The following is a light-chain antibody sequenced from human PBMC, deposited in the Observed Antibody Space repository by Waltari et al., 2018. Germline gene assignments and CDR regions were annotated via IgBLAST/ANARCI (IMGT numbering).Light chain of an antibody. V-gene: IGKV3-20*01. Sequence: EIVMTQSPVTLSVSPGERATLSCRASQSVSSSYLAWYQHKPGQAPRLLIYGASSRATGIPDRISGSGSGTDFTLTISRLEPEDFTVYYCQQYGSSPTFGQGTKLEIK. CDR1: QSVSSSY. CDR2: GAS. CDR3: QQYGSSPT. J-gene: IGKJ2*01.